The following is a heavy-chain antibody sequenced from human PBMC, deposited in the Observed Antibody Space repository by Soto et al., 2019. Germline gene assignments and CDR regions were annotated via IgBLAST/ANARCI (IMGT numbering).Heavy chain of an antibody. CDR1: GQSFSGHS. D-gene: IGHD1-1*01. CDR2: INESGST. CDR3: ARGSGIVALPGELEDVNYDY. V-gene: IGHV4-34*01. Sequence: QVQLQQWGAGLVKPSETLSLSCAVYGQSFSGHSWAWIRQPPGKGLEWIGEINESGSTYYNPSLKRLITISTDTSKNKFSLKLSSVSAADTAAYFCARGSGIVALPGELEDVNYDYWGQGTLVNVSS. J-gene: IGHJ4*02.